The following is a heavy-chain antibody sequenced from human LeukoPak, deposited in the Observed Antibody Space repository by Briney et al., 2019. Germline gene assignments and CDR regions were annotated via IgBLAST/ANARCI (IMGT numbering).Heavy chain of an antibody. J-gene: IGHJ5*02. CDR3: ARVAQMYSSSWYSPNNWFDP. CDR2: INHSGST. CDR1: GGSFSGYY. D-gene: IGHD6-13*01. Sequence: SETLSLTGAVYGGSFSGYYWSWIRQPPGKGLEWIGEINHSGSTNYNPSLKSRVTISVDTSKNQFSLKLSSVTAADTAVYYCARVAQMYSSSWYSPNNWFDPWGQGTLVTVSS. V-gene: IGHV4-34*01.